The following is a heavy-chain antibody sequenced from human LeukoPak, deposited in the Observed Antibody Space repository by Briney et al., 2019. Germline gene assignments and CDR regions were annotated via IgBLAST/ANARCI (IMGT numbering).Heavy chain of an antibody. J-gene: IGHJ5*02. D-gene: IGHD3-10*01. Sequence: ASVKVSCKASGYTFTSFYMHWVRQAPGQGLEWMGIINPSGGSTSYAQKFQGRVTMTRDTSTSTVYMELSSLRSEDTAVYYCARETGPRVTMVRGVRRFDPWGQGTLVTVSS. CDR1: GYTFTSFY. CDR2: INPSGGST. CDR3: ARETGPRVTMVRGVRRFDP. V-gene: IGHV1-46*01.